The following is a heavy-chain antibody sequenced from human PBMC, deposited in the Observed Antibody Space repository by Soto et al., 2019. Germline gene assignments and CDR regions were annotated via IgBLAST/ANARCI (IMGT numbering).Heavy chain of an antibody. CDR2: IRRKVSGGTT. J-gene: IGHJ4*02. V-gene: IGHV3-49*03. D-gene: IGHD2-15*01. Sequence: EVQLVESGGGLVQPGRSLRLSCTASGFTFGDYDMSWFRQAPGKGLEWVGFIRRKVSGGTTEYAASVKGRFTLSRDDSKGIAYLQMNSLKTEDTAVYYCTRHFSGSGGWGQGTLVTVSS. CDR1: GFTFGDYD. CDR3: TRHFSGSGG.